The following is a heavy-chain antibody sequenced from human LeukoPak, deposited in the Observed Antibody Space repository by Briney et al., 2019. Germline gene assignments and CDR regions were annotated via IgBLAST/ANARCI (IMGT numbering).Heavy chain of an antibody. CDR1: GGSISSYY. CDR3: ARQTQWELHRYFDY. Sequence: SETLSLTCPVSGGSISSYYWSWIRQPPGKGLEWIGYIYTSGSTNYNPSLKSRVTISVDTSKNQFSLKLSSVTAADTAVYYCARQTQWELHRYFDYWGQGTLVTVSS. D-gene: IGHD1-26*01. J-gene: IGHJ4*02. V-gene: IGHV4-4*09. CDR2: IYTSGST.